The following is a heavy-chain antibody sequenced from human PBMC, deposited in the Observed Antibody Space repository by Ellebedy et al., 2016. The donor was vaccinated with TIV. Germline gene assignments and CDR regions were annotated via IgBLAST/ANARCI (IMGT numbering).Heavy chain of an antibody. D-gene: IGHD3-22*01. V-gene: IGHV3-64D*06. J-gene: IGHJ3*02. CDR3: VKEGRNYFDSSGSRRDGFDI. Sequence: GESLKISCSASGFTFSGYAMHWVHQAPGKGLEYVSAISSNGGSTYYVDSVKGRFTISRDNSKNTLYLQMSSLRAEDTAVYYCVKEGRNYFDSSGSRRDGFDIWGQGTMVTVSS. CDR2: ISSNGGST. CDR1: GFTFSGYA.